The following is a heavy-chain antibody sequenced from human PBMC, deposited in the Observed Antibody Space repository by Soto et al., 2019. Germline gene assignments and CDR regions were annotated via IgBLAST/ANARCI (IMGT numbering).Heavy chain of an antibody. CDR2: IYYSGST. D-gene: IGHD2-15*01. CDR3: ARHWTSGGNFDY. J-gene: IGHJ4*02. Sequence: SETLSLTCTVSGGSISSYYWSWIRQPPGKGLEWIGYIYYSGSTNYNPSLKSRVTISVDTSKNQFSLKLSSVTAADTAVYYCARHWTSGGNFDYWGQGTRVTVSS. V-gene: IGHV4-59*08. CDR1: GGSISSYY.